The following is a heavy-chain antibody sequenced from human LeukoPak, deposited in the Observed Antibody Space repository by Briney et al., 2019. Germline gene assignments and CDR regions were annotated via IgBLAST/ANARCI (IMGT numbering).Heavy chain of an antibody. Sequence: ASVKVSCKASGYTFTTYDINWVRQATGQGLEWMGWMNPNSGNTGYVQKFQDRVTLSEDRSTDIAYMELSSLRFEDTAVYYCAIGGYDILTGYKKWGQGTLVTVSS. D-gene: IGHD3-9*01. CDR2: MNPNSGNT. CDR1: GYTFTTYD. CDR3: AIGGYDILTGYKK. J-gene: IGHJ4*02. V-gene: IGHV1-8*02.